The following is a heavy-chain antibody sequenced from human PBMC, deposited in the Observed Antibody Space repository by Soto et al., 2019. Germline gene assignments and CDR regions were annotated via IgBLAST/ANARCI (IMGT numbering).Heavy chain of an antibody. J-gene: IGHJ4*02. Sequence: ATVKGSCKDSGCTFTSYSIIWLRRAPGSGVECIGWISSYNGNTTYRQKLQGRVTMTTDASRSMDYMELRRLRSDDTAVYYWARIAEAGIDSWGQGLVVTVSS. CDR2: ISSYNGNT. D-gene: IGHD6-13*01. CDR3: ARIAEAGIDS. V-gene: IGHV1-18*04. CDR1: GCTFTSYS.